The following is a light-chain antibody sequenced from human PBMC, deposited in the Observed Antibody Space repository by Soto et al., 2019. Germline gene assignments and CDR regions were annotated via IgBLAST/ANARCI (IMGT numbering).Light chain of an antibody. CDR2: LAS. J-gene: IGKJ4*01. CDR1: QSIRTS. V-gene: IGKV1-5*03. Sequence: DIQMTQSPSTLSAFVGDRVTITCRASQSIRTSLAWYQQKPGKAPKLLIYLASSLQSGVPARFSGSGSGTEFTLTISSLQPDDFATYFCQQYNSYLLTFGGGTKVDIK. CDR3: QQYNSYLLT.